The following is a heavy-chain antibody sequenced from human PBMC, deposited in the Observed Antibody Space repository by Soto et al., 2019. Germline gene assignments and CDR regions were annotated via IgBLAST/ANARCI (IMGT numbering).Heavy chain of an antibody. Sequence: QVHLVQSGAEVKKPGSSMKVSCKVSGGTFSSYVLSWVRQAPGQGLEWMGRIIPMFGTTDYAENFQGRLTIIADESTSTAYMELSSLRSEDTDLYFCAREGVGPTSGSFEYWGQGTLVSVST. CDR2: IIPMFGTT. D-gene: IGHD1-26*01. V-gene: IGHV1-69*15. J-gene: IGHJ4*02. CDR3: AREGVGPTSGSFEY. CDR1: GGTFSSYV.